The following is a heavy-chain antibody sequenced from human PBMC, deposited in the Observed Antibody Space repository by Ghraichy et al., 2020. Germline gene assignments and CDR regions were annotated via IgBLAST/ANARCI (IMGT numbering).Heavy chain of an antibody. CDR3: ARASRVVRFYYYDGMDV. J-gene: IGHJ6*02. Sequence: GGSLRLSCVGSGFTFSTYSMNWVRRSPGKGLEWVSYITSISRTIFYADSVKGRFAISRDNAQNSLYLQMNSLRDEDTAVYYCARASRVVRFYYYDGMDVWGQGTTVTVSS. V-gene: IGHV3-48*02. CDR2: ITSISRTI. D-gene: IGHD4-23*01. CDR1: GFTFSTYS.